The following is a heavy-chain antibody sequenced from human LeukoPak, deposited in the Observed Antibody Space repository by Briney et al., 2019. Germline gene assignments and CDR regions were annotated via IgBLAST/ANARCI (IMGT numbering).Heavy chain of an antibody. Sequence: ASVKVSCKTSGYAFIGHYIHWVRQAPGQGLEWMGWINPKSGDTNYALRFQGRVTVTRDTSIATAYMELTWLRSDDPPLYYSAPLQLWPQNPISYAMDVWGQGTTVTVSS. CDR1: GYAFIGHY. CDR3: APLQLWPQNPISYAMDV. V-gene: IGHV1-2*02. D-gene: IGHD5-18*01. CDR2: INPKSGDT. J-gene: IGHJ6*02.